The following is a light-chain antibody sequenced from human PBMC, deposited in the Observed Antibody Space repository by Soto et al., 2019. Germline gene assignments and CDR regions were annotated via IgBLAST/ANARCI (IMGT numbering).Light chain of an antibody. CDR1: QSVSSY. CDR2: DAS. V-gene: IGKV3-11*01. J-gene: IGKJ2*01. CDR3: QQRSNWPLMYT. Sequence: EIVLTQSPATLSLSPGERATLSCRASQSVSSYLAWYQQKPGQAPRLLIYDASNSATGIPARFSGSGSGTDFTLTISSLEPEDFAVYYCQQRSNWPLMYTCGQGTKLEIK.